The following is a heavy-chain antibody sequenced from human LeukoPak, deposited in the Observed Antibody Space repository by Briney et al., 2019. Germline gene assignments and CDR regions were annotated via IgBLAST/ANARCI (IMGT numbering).Heavy chain of an antibody. CDR2: TIPIFGTA. J-gene: IGHJ6*03. CDR3: ACLEAYYYYYMDV. D-gene: IGHD3-3*01. Sequence: ASVKVSCKASGGTFSSYAISWVRQAPGQGLEWMGGTIPIFGTANYAQKFQGRVTITADESTSTAYMELSSLRSEDTAVYYCACLEAYYYYYMDVWGKGTTVTVSS. CDR1: GGTFSSYA. V-gene: IGHV1-69*13.